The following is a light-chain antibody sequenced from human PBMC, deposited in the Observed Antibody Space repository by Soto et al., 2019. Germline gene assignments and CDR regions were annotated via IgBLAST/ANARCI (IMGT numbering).Light chain of an antibody. CDR2: GAS. CDR3: QQSYTMPLT. J-gene: IGKJ4*01. V-gene: IGKV1-39*01. CDR1: QNINRY. Sequence: DIQMTQSPSSLSASVGGRVTITCRTSQNINRYLSWYQHKPGTAPKLLIYGASRLQSGVPSRFTGSGSGTDFTLTITSLQPEDFTTYYCQQSYTMPLTFGGGTKVDIK.